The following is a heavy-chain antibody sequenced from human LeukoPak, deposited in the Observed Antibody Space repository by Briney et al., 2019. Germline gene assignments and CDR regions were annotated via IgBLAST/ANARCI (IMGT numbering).Heavy chain of an antibody. V-gene: IGHV3-64D*06. CDR1: GFTFSSYT. J-gene: IGHJ4*02. CDR3: VKEAMYYYDTSGYFEVDY. Sequence: GGSLRLSCSASGFTFSSYTMHRVRQAPGKGLEYVSTIVSNGGNTYYADSVKGRFTISRDNSKNTLYLQMSSLRAEDTAVYYCVKEAMYYYDTSGYFEVDYWGQGTLVTVSS. D-gene: IGHD3-22*01. CDR2: IVSNGGNT.